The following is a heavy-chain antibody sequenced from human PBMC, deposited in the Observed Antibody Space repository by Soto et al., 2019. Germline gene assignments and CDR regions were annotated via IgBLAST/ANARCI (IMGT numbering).Heavy chain of an antibody. CDR3: ARTLYSSSWSYYYYGMDV. Sequence: QVQLVQSGAEVKQPGSSVKVSCKASGGTFSSYTISWVRQAPGQGLEWMGRIIPILGIANYAQKFQGRVTITADKSTSTAYMELSSLRSEDTAVYYCARTLYSSSWSYYYYGMDVWGQGTTVTVSS. CDR1: GGTFSSYT. J-gene: IGHJ6*02. CDR2: IIPILGIA. V-gene: IGHV1-69*02. D-gene: IGHD6-13*01.